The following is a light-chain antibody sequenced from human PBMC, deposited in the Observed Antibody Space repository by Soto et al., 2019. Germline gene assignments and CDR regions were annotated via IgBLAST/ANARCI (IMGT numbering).Light chain of an antibody. J-gene: IGKJ1*01. Sequence: DVQLTQSPSSLSASVGDRLTITCRASQVISNYLAWYQQKPRKVPKLLIYAASTLQSGVPTRFRGSGPGTDFTLTISSLQPEDVATYYCPKYNSALWTFGQGTKVES. CDR1: QVISNY. CDR3: PKYNSALWT. V-gene: IGKV1-27*01. CDR2: AAS.